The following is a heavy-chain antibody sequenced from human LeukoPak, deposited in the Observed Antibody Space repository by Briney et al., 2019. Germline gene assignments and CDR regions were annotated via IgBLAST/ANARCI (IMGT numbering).Heavy chain of an antibody. D-gene: IGHD5-18*01. J-gene: IGHJ4*02. Sequence: GGSLRLSCAASGFTFSTYGMHWVRQAPGKGLEWVAFIRYDGSEKYSTDSVKGRFTISRDNSKNTLYLRMNSLTAEDTAVYYCAKDRSYHYFDYWGQGTLVTVSS. CDR1: GFTFSTYG. CDR3: AKDRSYHYFDY. V-gene: IGHV3-30*02. CDR2: IRYDGSEK.